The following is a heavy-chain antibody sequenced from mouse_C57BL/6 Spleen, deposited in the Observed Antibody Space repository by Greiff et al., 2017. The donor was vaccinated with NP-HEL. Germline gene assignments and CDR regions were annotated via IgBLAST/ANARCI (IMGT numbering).Heavy chain of an antibody. CDR1: GYTFTSYW. D-gene: IGHD1-1*01. J-gene: IGHJ1*03. CDR2: IYPGSGST. V-gene: IGHV1-55*01. CDR3: ARDYGSSYWYFDV. Sequence: VQLQQPGAELVKPGASVQMSCKASGYTFTSYWITWVQQRPGQGLEWIGDIYPGSGSTNYNEKFKSKATLTVDTSSITAYMQLSSLTSEDSAVYYYARDYGSSYWYFDVWGTGTTVTVSS.